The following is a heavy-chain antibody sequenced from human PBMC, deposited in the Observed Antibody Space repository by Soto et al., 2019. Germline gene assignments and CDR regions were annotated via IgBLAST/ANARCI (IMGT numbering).Heavy chain of an antibody. J-gene: IGHJ4*02. CDR2: IYHSGST. V-gene: IGHV4-4*02. D-gene: IGHD7-27*01. CDR3: ASDGDDTDSYGY. Sequence: SETLALSCAVSGGSISGSNWWSWVRQPPGKGLEWIGEIYHSGSTNYNPSLKSRVTISVDKSKNQFSLKLSSVTAADTAVYYCASDGDDTDSYGYWGQGTLVTVSS. CDR1: GGSISGSNW.